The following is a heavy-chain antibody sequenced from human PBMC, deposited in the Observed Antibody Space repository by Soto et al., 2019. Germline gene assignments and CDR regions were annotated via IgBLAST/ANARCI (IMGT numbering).Heavy chain of an antibody. V-gene: IGHV4-59*12. J-gene: IGHJ4*02. CDR3: ARDPSRYGDYFDY. D-gene: IGHD4-17*01. CDR2: IYHSGST. CDR1: GGSISSYY. Sequence: PSETLSLTCTVSGGSISSYYWSWIRQPPGKGLEWIGYIYHSGSTNYNPSLKSRVTISVDTSKNQFSLKLSSVTAADTAVYYCARDPSRYGDYFDYWGQGTLVTVSS.